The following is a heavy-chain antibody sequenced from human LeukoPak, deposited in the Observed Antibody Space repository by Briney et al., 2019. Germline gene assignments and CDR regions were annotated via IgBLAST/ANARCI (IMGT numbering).Heavy chain of an antibody. D-gene: IGHD3-22*01. CDR1: GFTFSSYS. CDR2: ISSGSSTI. V-gene: IGHV3-48*02. CDR3: ARDYYGDYYFDY. Sequence: GGSLRLSCAASGFTFSSYSMNWVRQAPGKGLDWISYISSGSSTIYYADSVKGRFTISRDSAKNSLYLQMNSLRDEDTAVYYCARDYYGDYYFDYWGQGTLVTVSS. J-gene: IGHJ4*02.